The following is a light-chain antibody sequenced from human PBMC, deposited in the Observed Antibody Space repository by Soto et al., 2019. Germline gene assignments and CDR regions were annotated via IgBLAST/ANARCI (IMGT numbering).Light chain of an antibody. CDR2: DAS. Sequence: EIVMTQSPATLSVSPGERATLSCRASQSVNTNLAWYQQKPGQAPRLLIYDASTRATGIPARFSGSGSGTEFTLTFNSLQSEDFAVYFCQQYNNWGTFGQGTKVEIK. V-gene: IGKV3-15*01. CDR1: QSVNTN. J-gene: IGKJ1*01. CDR3: QQYNNWGT.